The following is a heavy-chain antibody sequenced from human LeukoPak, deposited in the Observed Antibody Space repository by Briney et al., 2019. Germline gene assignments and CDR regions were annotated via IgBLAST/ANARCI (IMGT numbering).Heavy chain of an antibody. D-gene: IGHD1-1*01. CDR1: GYTFTGYY. CDR3: ARESQLRFDP. Sequence: ASVKVSCRASGYTFTGYYMHWVRQAPGQGLEWMGWINPKSGGTNYAQKFQGRVTMTRDTSISTAYMELSRLTSDDTAVYYCARESQLRFDPWGQGTLVTVSS. J-gene: IGHJ5*02. V-gene: IGHV1-2*02. CDR2: INPKSGGT.